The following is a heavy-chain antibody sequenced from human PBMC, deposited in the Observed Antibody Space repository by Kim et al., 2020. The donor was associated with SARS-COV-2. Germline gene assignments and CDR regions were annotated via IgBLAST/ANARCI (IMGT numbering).Heavy chain of an antibody. Sequence: ASVKVSCKVSGYTLTELSMHWVRQAPGKGLEWMGGFDPEDGETIYAQKFQGRVTMTEETSTDTAYMELSSLSSEDTAVYYCATTPYSRSYTSFCDYWGQG. V-gene: IGHV1-24*01. D-gene: IGHD6-6*01. CDR3: ATTPYSRSYTSFCDY. CDR1: GYTLTELS. CDR2: FDPEDGET. J-gene: IGHJ4*02.